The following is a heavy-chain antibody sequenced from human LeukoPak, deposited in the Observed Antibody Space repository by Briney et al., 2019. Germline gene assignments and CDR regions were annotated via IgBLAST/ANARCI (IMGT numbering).Heavy chain of an antibody. D-gene: IGHD2-15*01. CDR3: ARGCSGGSCYTNRIIDY. CDR2: INPNSGCT. Sequence: ASVKVSCKASGYTFTGYYMHWVRQAPGQGLEWMGWINPNSGCTNYEQKFQGRVTMTRDTSISTDYMELSRLRSDDTAVYYCARGCSGGSCYTNRIIDYWGQGTLVTVSS. V-gene: IGHV1-2*02. CDR1: GYTFTGYY. J-gene: IGHJ4*02.